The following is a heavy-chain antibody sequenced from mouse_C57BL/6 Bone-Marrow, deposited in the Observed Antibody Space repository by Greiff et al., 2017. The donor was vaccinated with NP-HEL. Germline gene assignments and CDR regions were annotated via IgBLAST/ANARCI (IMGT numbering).Heavy chain of an antibody. J-gene: IGHJ1*03. CDR2: INPNNGGT. V-gene: IGHV1-26*01. Sequence: EVQLQQSGPELVKPGASVKISCKASGYTFTDYYMNWVKQSHGKSLEWIGDINPNNGGTSYNQKFKGKATLTVDKSSSTAYMELRSLTSEDSAVYFCAQYYGSSCDFDVSGTGSTVTVSS. CDR3: AQYYGSSCDFDV. CDR1: GYTFTDYY. D-gene: IGHD1-1*01.